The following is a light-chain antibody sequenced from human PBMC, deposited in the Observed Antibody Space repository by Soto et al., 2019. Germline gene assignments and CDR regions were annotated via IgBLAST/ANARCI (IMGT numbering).Light chain of an antibody. J-gene: IGLJ1*01. Sequence: SYELTQPPSVSVAPGKTARITCGGNNIGSKSVHWYQQKPGQAPVLVIYYDSDRPSGIPERFSGSNSGNTATLTISRVEAGDEADYYCQVWDRSSDHLVFGTGTKLTVL. CDR3: QVWDRSSDHLV. CDR2: YDS. CDR1: NIGSKS. V-gene: IGLV3-21*04.